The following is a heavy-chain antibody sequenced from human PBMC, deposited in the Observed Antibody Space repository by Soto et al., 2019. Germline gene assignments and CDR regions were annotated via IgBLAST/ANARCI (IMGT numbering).Heavy chain of an antibody. D-gene: IGHD5-12*01. CDR1: GFTFSNYG. J-gene: IGHJ4*02. V-gene: IGHV3-23*01. CDR2: ISGDGTRT. CDR3: AKERGSMKPFDY. Sequence: DVQLLESGGGLVQPGGSLRLSCAASGFTFSNYGMGWVRQAPGKGLEWVSAISGDGTRTYAADSVKGRFAISRDNSKNTLYLEMKTLRPEDTAAFYCAKERGSMKPFDYWGQGILVTVSS.